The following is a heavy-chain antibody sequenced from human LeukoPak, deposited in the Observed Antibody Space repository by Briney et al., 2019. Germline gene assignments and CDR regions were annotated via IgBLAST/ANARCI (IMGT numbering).Heavy chain of an antibody. V-gene: IGHV3-7*01. CDR3: ARDRGFGADDS. CDR2: IHKDGSAK. CDR1: GFTFSGYW. Sequence: PGGSLRLSXGASGFTFSGYWMSWVRQAPGKGLEWVANIHKDGSAKRYVDSVKGRFTISRDNAKSSLYLQMNSLRVEDTAVYYCARDRGFGADDSWGQGSLVTVSS. D-gene: IGHD3-10*01. J-gene: IGHJ4*02.